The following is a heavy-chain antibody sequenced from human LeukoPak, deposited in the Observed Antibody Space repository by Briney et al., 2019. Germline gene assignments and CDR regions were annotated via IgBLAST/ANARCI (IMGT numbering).Heavy chain of an antibody. Sequence: KLSETLSLTCTVSGGSISSSSYYWGWIRQPPGKGLEWIGSTYYSGSTYYNPSLKSRVTISVDTSKNQFSLKLSSVTAADTAVYYCARDPSYYDSSGLHYNNWFDPWGQGTLVTVSS. CDR2: TYYSGST. V-gene: IGHV4-39*07. D-gene: IGHD3-22*01. CDR3: ARDPSYYDSSGLHYNNWFDP. CDR1: GGSISSSSYY. J-gene: IGHJ5*02.